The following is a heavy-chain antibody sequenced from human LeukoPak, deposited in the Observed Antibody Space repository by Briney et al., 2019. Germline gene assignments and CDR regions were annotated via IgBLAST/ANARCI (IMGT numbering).Heavy chain of an antibody. J-gene: IGHJ4*02. D-gene: IGHD3-10*01. CDR3: ARLTMVRGVIHYFDY. CDR1: GGSISSYY. V-gene: IGHV4-59*08. Sequence: SETLSLTCTVSGGSISSYYWSWIRQPPGKGLEWIGYIYYSGSTNYNPSLKSRVTISVDTSKNQFSLKLSSVTAADTAVYFCARLTMVRGVIHYFDYWGQGTLVTVSS. CDR2: IYYSGST.